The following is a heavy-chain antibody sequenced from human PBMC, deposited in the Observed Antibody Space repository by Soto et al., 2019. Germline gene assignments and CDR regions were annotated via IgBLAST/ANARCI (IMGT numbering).Heavy chain of an antibody. CDR2: ISYDGSKK. Sequence: QVQLVESGGGVVQPGRSLRLSCAASGFTFSSYAMHWIRQAPGKGLEWVAVISYDGSKKYYADSVKGRFTISRDNSKNTLYLQMNSLRAEDTAVYYCAREFAYYKSRAPSFDYWGQGTLVTVSS. D-gene: IGHD3-22*01. J-gene: IGHJ4*02. V-gene: IGHV3-30-3*01. CDR1: GFTFSSYA. CDR3: AREFAYYKSRAPSFDY.